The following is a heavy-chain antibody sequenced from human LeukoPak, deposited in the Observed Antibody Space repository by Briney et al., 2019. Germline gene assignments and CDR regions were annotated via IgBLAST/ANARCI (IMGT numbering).Heavy chain of an antibody. D-gene: IGHD6-19*01. CDR1: GYSISSGYY. CDR2: IYHSGST. Sequence: SETLSLTCAVSGYSISSGYYWGWIRQPPGKGLEWIGSIYHSGSTYYNPSLKSRVTISVDTSKNQFSLKLGSVTAADTAVYYCARDKAGPADYWGQGTLVTVSS. V-gene: IGHV4-38-2*02. J-gene: IGHJ4*02. CDR3: ARDKAGPADY.